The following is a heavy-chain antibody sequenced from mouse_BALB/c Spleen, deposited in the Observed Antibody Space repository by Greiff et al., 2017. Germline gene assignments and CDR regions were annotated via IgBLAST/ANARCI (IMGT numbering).Heavy chain of an antibody. D-gene: IGHD1-1*01. V-gene: IGHV5-6-4*01. CDR1: GFTFSSYT. J-gene: IGHJ2*01. CDR2: ISSGGSYT. CDR3: TRDFPDYYGSLFDY. Sequence: DVLLVESGGGLVKPGGSLTLSCAASGFTFSSYTMSWVRQTPEKRLEWVATISSGGSYTYYPDSVKGRFTISRANAKNTLYLQMSSLKSEDTAMYYCTRDFPDYYGSLFDYWGQGTTLTVSS.